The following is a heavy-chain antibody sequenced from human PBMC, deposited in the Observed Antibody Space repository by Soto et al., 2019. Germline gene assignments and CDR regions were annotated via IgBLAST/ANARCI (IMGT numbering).Heavy chain of an antibody. D-gene: IGHD5-18*01. CDR1: GYTFTGYY. V-gene: IGHV1-2*04. Sequence: QVQLVQSGAEVKKPGASVKVSCKASGYTFTGYYMHWVRQAPGQGLEWMGWINPNSGGTNYAQKFQGWVTMTRDTSISTAYMELSRLRSDDTAVYYCARGPTPYTAMVTFTLDYWGQGTLVTFSS. CDR2: INPNSGGT. J-gene: IGHJ4*02. CDR3: ARGPTPYTAMVTFTLDY.